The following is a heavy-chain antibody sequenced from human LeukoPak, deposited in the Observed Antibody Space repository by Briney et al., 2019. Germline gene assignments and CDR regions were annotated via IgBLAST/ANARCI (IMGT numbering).Heavy chain of an antibody. Sequence: SETLSLTCTVSGVSISSYYWSWLRQPPGKGLEWIGYIYTSGSTNYNPSLKSRVTISVDTSKNQFSLKLSSVTAADTAVYYCARHSGSWGQGTLVTVSS. CDR1: GVSISSYY. D-gene: IGHD2-15*01. V-gene: IGHV4-4*09. J-gene: IGHJ4*02. CDR2: IYTSGST. CDR3: ARHSGS.